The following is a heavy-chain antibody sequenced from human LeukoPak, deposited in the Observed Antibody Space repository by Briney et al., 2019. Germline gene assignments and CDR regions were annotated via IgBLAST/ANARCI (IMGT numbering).Heavy chain of an antibody. CDR2: IIPIFGTA. J-gene: IGHJ4*02. Sequence: ASVKVSCKASGGTFSSYDSGWVRQAPGQGLDWMGGIIPIFGTANYAQKFQGRVTITADESTSTAYMELSSLRSEDTAVYYCARDGSGSYRPFDYWGQGTLVTVSS. CDR3: ARDGSGSYRPFDY. D-gene: IGHD3-10*01. V-gene: IGHV1-69*01. CDR1: GGTFSSYD.